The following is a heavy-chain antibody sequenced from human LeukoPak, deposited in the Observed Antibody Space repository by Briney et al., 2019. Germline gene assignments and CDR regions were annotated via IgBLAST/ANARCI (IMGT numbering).Heavy chain of an antibody. Sequence: SVKVSCKASGYAFTGYAVSWVRQAPGQGLEWMGRIIPILGIANYAQKFQGRVTITADKSTSTAYMELSSLRSEDTAVYYCARVGRWLQFDYFDYWGQGTLVTVSS. CDR3: ARVGRWLQFDYFDY. D-gene: IGHD5-24*01. CDR1: GYAFTGYA. CDR2: IIPILGIA. J-gene: IGHJ4*02. V-gene: IGHV1-69*04.